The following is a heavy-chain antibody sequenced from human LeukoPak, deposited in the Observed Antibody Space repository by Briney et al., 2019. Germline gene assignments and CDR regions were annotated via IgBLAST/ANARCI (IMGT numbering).Heavy chain of an antibody. Sequence: SETLSLTCTVSGGSISSGAYYWTWIRQPPGKGLEWIGYIFYSGNTYYNPSLKSRVTISVDTSKNQFSLTLSSVTAADTAVYYCARHLGGGIYFDYWGQGTLVTVSS. V-gene: IGHV4-30-4*01. D-gene: IGHD3-16*01. CDR3: ARHLGGGIYFDY. J-gene: IGHJ4*02. CDR2: IFYSGNT. CDR1: GGSISSGAYY.